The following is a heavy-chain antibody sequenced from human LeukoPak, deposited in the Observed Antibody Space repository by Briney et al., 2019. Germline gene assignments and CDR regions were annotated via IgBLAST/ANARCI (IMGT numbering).Heavy chain of an antibody. CDR3: ARGGITMVPGVSLALDY. Sequence: SVKVSCKASGGTFSSYAISWVREAPGQGLEWMGGIIPIFGTANYAQKFQGRVTITTDESTSTAYMELSSLRSEDTAVYYCARGGITMVPGVSLALDYWGQGTLVTVSS. CDR2: IIPIFGTA. V-gene: IGHV1-69*05. D-gene: IGHD3-10*01. CDR1: GGTFSSYA. J-gene: IGHJ4*02.